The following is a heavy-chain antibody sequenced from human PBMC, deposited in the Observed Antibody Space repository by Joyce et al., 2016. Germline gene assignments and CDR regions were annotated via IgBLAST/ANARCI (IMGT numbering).Heavy chain of an antibody. Sequence: QVQLQQWGAGLLKHSETLSLTCAVYGGSFSGYYWTWIRQPPGMGLEWIGDIYRGGSTNYNPSLKSRVTISLDTSKNQFSLKLRSVTAADTAMYCCARAFVGKGPEGRIWYSSPPGKAYFDYWGRGTPVTVSS. CDR3: ARAFVGKGPEGRIWYSSPPGKAYFDY. D-gene: IGHD6-13*01. V-gene: IGHV4-34*01. CDR2: IYRGGST. CDR1: GGSFSGYY. J-gene: IGHJ4*02.